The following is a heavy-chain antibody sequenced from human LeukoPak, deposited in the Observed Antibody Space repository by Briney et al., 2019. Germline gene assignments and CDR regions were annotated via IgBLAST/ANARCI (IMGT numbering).Heavy chain of an antibody. V-gene: IGHV1-8*01. D-gene: IGHD2-15*01. CDR1: GYTFSSYE. Sequence: ASVKVSCKASGYTFSSYEINWVRQATGQGLEWMGWMNPNSGNTGYAPKFQGRVTMTRNTSINTAYMELRSLRSDGTAVYYCARDLGRRCSGGSCNYYYNYMDVWGKGTTVTISS. CDR2: MNPNSGNT. J-gene: IGHJ6*03. CDR3: ARDLGRRCSGGSCNYYYNYMDV.